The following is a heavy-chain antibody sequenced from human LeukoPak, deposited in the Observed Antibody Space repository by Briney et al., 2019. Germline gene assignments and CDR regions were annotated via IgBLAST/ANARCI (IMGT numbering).Heavy chain of an antibody. J-gene: IGHJ4*02. CDR2: MNPNSGNT. CDR3: ARSMVRGVKTPGY. D-gene: IGHD3-10*01. V-gene: IGHV1-8*01. CDR1: GYTFTSYD. Sequence: ASVKVSCKASGYTFTSYDINWVRKATGQGLEWMGWMNPNSGNTGYAQKFQGRVTMTRNTSISTAYMELGSLRSEDTAVYYCARSMVRGVKTPGYWGQGTLVTVSS.